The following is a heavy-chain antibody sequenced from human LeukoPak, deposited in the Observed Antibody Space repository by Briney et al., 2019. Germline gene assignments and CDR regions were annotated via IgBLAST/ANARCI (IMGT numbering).Heavy chain of an antibody. D-gene: IGHD4-17*01. Sequence: GGALKISFKGSGCRFTSYWIGWGRPMPGKGVGWMGIIYPGDYDTRYSPSFQGQVTISADKSINTAYLQWSSLKASDTAMYYCARLTTWGVDYWGQGTLVTVSS. CDR3: ARLTTWGVDY. J-gene: IGHJ4*02. CDR1: GCRFTSYW. CDR2: IYPGDYDT. V-gene: IGHV5-51*01.